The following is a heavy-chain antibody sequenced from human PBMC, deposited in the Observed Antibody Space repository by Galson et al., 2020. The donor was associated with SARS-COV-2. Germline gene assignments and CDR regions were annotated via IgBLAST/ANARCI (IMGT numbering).Heavy chain of an antibody. CDR3: ARTANYYGSGSPLDY. CDR1: GGTFSSYA. V-gene: IGHV1-69*04. D-gene: IGHD3-10*01. CDR2: IIPILGIA. Sequence: SVKVSCKASGGTFSSYAISWVRQAPGQGLERMGRIIPILGIANYAQKFQGRVTITADKSTSTAYMELSSLRSEDTAVYYCARTANYYGSGSPLDYWGQGTLVTVSS. J-gene: IGHJ4*02.